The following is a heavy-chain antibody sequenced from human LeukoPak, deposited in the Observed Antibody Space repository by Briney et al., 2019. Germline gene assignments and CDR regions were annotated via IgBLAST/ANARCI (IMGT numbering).Heavy chain of an antibody. V-gene: IGHV3-48*02. Sequence: GGSLRLSCAASGFIISNYNMNWVRQAPGKGLEWVSYISGSSTTIYYADFVKDRFTISRDNAKNSLYLQMNSLRDEDTAVYYCARAQYCCGDCYWSFDYWGQGTLVTVSS. J-gene: IGHJ4*02. CDR2: ISGSSTTI. D-gene: IGHD2-21*02. CDR1: GFIISNYN. CDR3: ARAQYCCGDCYWSFDY.